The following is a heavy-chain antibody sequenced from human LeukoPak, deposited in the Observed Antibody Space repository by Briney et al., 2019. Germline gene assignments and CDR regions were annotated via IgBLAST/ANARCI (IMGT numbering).Heavy chain of an antibody. V-gene: IGHV3-74*03. Sequence: GGSLRLSCAASGFTFSNFWMHWVRKAPGKGLVLVSRIRSDGAITTYADSVKGRFTISRDNAKNTLSLQVNSLRAEDTAVYYCARTQYCSSTSCYSFDYWGQGTLVTVSS. CDR2: IRSDGAIT. D-gene: IGHD2-2*01. CDR1: GFTFSNFW. J-gene: IGHJ4*02. CDR3: ARTQYCSSTSCYSFDY.